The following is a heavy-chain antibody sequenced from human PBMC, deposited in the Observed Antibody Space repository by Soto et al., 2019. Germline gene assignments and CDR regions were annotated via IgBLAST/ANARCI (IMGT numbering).Heavy chain of an antibody. CDR1: GGSFSGYY. J-gene: IGHJ4*02. CDR2: INHSGST. CDR3: ASSAYDFWSGYYYYFDY. V-gene: IGHV4-34*01. D-gene: IGHD3-3*01. Sequence: SETLSLTCAVYGGSFSGYYWSWIRQPPGKGLEWIGEINHSGSTNYNPSLKSRVTISVDTSKNQFSLKLSSVTAADTAVYYCASSAYDFWSGYYYYFDYWGRGTLVTVSS.